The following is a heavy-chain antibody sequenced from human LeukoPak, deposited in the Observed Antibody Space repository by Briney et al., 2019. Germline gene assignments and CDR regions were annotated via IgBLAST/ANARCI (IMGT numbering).Heavy chain of an antibody. Sequence: PGGSLRLSCAASGFTFSSYWMSWVRQAPGKGLEWVVNIKQDGSEKYYVDSVKGRFTISRDNAKNSLYLQMNSLRAEDTAVYYCASYRLRFLEWLSLPFDYWGQGTLVTVSS. CDR1: GFTFSSYW. CDR2: IKQDGSEK. J-gene: IGHJ4*02. D-gene: IGHD3-3*01. CDR3: ASYRLRFLEWLSLPFDY. V-gene: IGHV3-7*01.